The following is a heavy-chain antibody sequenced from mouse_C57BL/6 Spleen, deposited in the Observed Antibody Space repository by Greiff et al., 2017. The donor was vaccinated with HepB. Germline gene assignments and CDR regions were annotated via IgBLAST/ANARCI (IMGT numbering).Heavy chain of an antibody. CDR3: ARGGLRLAWFAY. CDR2: IWSGGST. Sequence: VKLQESGPGLVQPSQSLSITCTVSGFSLTSYGVHWVRQSPGKGLEWLGVIWSGGSTDYNAAFISRLSISKDNSKSQVFFKMNSLQADDTAIYYCARGGLRLAWFAYWGQGTLVTVSA. D-gene: IGHD2-4*01. V-gene: IGHV2-2*01. J-gene: IGHJ3*01. CDR1: GFSLTSYG.